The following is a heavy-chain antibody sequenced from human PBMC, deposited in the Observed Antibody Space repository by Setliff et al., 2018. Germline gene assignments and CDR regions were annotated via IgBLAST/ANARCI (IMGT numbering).Heavy chain of an antibody. J-gene: IGHJ5*02. CDR2: INHSGST. CDR3: ARGAPGWELLSWFDP. D-gene: IGHD1-26*01. CDR1: GGSFSGYY. V-gene: IGHV4-34*01. Sequence: SETLSLTCAVYGGSFSGYYWSWIRQPPGKGLEWIGEINHSGSTNYNPSLKSRVTISVDTSKNQFSLKLSSVTAADTAVYYCARGAPGWELLSWFDPWGQGTLVTVS.